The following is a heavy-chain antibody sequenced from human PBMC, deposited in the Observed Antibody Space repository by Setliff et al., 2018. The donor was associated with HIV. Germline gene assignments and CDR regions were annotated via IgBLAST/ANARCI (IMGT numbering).Heavy chain of an antibody. Sequence: SETLSLTCTVSGGSISSGDYYWSWIRQPPGKGLEWIGYIYYSGSTYYNPSLKSRVIMSVDTSENQFSLKLSSVTAADTAVYYCARGGELLHDPFYWYFGLRGRGTLVTVSS. V-gene: IGHV4-30-4*08. D-gene: IGHD1-26*01. CDR2: IYYSGST. CDR3: ARGGELLHDPFYWYFGL. CDR1: GGSISSGDYY. J-gene: IGHJ2*01.